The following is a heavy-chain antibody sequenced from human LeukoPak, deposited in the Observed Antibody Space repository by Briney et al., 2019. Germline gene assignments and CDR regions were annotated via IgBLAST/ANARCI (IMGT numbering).Heavy chain of an antibody. CDR3: ASAVVRAREIH. CDR1: GFTFNNYA. J-gene: IGHJ4*02. V-gene: IGHV3-23*01. Sequence: GGSLRLSCATSGFTFNNYAMSWVRQAPGKGLEWVSAISGSGASTYYADSVKGRFTISRDNSKNTLYVQMNSLRAEDTAVYYCASAVVRAREIHWGQGTLVTVSS. CDR2: ISGSGAST. D-gene: IGHD3-10*01.